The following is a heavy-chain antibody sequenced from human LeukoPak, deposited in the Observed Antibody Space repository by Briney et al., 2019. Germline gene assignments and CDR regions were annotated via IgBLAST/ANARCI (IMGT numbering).Heavy chain of an antibody. J-gene: IGHJ6*03. CDR1: GGTFSSYA. V-gene: IGHV1-69*05. CDR2: IIPIFGTA. Sequence: SVKDSCKASGGTFSSYAISWVRQAPGQGLEWMGGIIPIFGTANYAQKFQGRVTITTDESTSTAYMELSSLRSEDTAVYYCARDHIEAGYYDYYMDVWGKGTTVTVSS. D-gene: IGHD2-21*01. CDR3: ARDHIEAGYYDYYMDV.